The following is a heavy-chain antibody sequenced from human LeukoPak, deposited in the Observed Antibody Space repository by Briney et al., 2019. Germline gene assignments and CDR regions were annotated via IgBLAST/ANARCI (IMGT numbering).Heavy chain of an antibody. Sequence: SETLSLTCAVYGGSFSGYYWSWIRQPPGKGLEWIGEINHSGSTNYNPSLKSRVTISVDTSKNQFSLKLSSVTAADTAVYYCARSPKYLVYSSDYGGWSDYWGQGTLVTVSS. CDR2: INHSGST. J-gene: IGHJ4*02. CDR1: GGSFSGYY. CDR3: ARSPKYLVYSSDYGGWSDY. D-gene: IGHD3-22*01. V-gene: IGHV4-34*01.